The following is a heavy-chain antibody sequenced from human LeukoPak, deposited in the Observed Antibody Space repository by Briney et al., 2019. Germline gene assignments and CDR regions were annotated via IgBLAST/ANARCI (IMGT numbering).Heavy chain of an antibody. Sequence: GESLKISCKGSGYSFTSYWIGWVRQMPGKGLEWMGIIYPGDSDTRYSPSFQGQVTISADKSISTAYLQWSSLKASDTAMYYCARRGRSEMATIKTGFDPWGQGTLVTVSS. V-gene: IGHV5-51*01. J-gene: IGHJ5*02. CDR3: ARRGRSEMATIKTGFDP. D-gene: IGHD5-24*01. CDR2: IYPGDSDT. CDR1: GYSFTSYW.